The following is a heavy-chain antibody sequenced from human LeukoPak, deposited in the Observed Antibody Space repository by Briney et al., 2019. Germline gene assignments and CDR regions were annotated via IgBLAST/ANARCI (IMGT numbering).Heavy chain of an antibody. CDR1: GGTFSSYA. CDR2: IIPIFGTA. V-gene: IGHV1-69*13. CDR3: ASWGSGSYLEWYFDY. Sequence: SVKVSCKASGGTFSSYAISWVRQAPGQGLEWMGGIIPIFGTANYAQKFQGRVTITADESTSTAYMEPSSLRSEDTAVYYCASWGSGSYLEWYFDYWGQGTLVTVSS. J-gene: IGHJ4*02. D-gene: IGHD1-26*01.